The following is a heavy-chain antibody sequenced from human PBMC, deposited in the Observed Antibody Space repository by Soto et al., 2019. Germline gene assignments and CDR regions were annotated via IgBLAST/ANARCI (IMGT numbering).Heavy chain of an antibody. CDR2: IYHSGGT. V-gene: IGHV4-4*02. CDR3: AKMRGAARPPIGFYGLDV. Sequence: QLHLQESGPGLVKPSGTLSLTCDVFGGSISGSDWWTWVRQAPGKGLEWIGEIYHSGGTVYNPSLGGRVTISLDKSNSQSSLKLTPVTAADTAIYACAKMRGAARPPIGFYGLDVWGQGITVTVSS. J-gene: IGHJ6*02. D-gene: IGHD6-6*01. CDR1: GGSISGSDW.